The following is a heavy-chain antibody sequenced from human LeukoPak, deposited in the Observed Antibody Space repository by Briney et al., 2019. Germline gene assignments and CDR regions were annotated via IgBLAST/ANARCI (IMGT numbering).Heavy chain of an antibody. V-gene: IGHV1-3*01. D-gene: IGHD2-2*01. Sequence: GASVKVSCKTSGYTISTYAIQWVRQAPGQRLEWMGWINGGDGNTKFSQKFQGRVAITRDTSASSSYMELSSLRSEDTAVYYCARSYIVVVPAVYFDYWGQGTLVTVSS. CDR3: ARSYIVVVPAVYFDY. J-gene: IGHJ4*02. CDR1: GYTISTYA. CDR2: INGGDGNT.